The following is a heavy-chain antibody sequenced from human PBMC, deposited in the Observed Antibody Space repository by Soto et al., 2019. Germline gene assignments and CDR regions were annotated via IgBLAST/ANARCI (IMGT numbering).Heavy chain of an antibody. CDR3: ARGPTEYCSGGSCYRDGGFDL. V-gene: IGHV3-13*01. CDR2: IDTAGDT. J-gene: IGHJ3*01. CDR1: GFTFSSYD. D-gene: IGHD2-15*01. Sequence: EVQLVESGGGLVQPGGSLRLSCAASGFTFSSYDMHWVRQATGKGLEWVSAIDTAGDTYYPGSVKGRFTISRENAKNSLYLQMNSLRAGDTAVYYCARGPTEYCSGGSCYRDGGFDLWGQGTMVTVSS.